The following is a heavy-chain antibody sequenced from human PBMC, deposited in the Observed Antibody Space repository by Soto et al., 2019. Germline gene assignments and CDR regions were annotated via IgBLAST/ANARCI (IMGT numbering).Heavy chain of an antibody. J-gene: IGHJ4*02. CDR2: IWYDGSNK. V-gene: IGHV3-33*06. D-gene: IGHD1-26*01. Sequence: GGAPRLSFAASGFTLSCYCMHRVRQAPGKGLEWVAVIWYDGSNKYYADSVKGRFTISRDNSKNTLYLHMNSLRVDDTAVYFCAKDRFGIVGPVDYWGQGTLVTVSS. CDR3: AKDRFGIVGPVDY. CDR1: GFTLSCYC.